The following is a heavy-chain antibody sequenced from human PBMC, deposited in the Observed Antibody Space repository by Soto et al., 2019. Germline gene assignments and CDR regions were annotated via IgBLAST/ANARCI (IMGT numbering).Heavy chain of an antibody. J-gene: IGHJ5*02. V-gene: IGHV4-31*03. D-gene: IGHD6-19*01. CDR2: FYSSGSI. CDR1: GYSITAGGYY. Sequence: LQESGPGLVKPSQTLSLTCFVSGYSITAGGYYWSWIRHLPVKGLEWIGSFYSSGSIIYNPSLRSRVSISGDTSSNHFSMSLTSVTGADTGRYYCARMYSSGSGWFHPWGQGTLVNVSS. CDR3: ARMYSSGSGWFHP.